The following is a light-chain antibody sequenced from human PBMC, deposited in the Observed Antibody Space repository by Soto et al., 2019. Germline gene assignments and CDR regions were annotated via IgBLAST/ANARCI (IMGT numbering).Light chain of an antibody. Sequence: DVQMTQSTSTLSGSVGDRVTIPFRASQTISSWLAWYQQKPGKAPKLLIYKASTLKSGVPSRFSGSGSGTEFTLTISSLQPDDFATYYCQHYNSYSEAFGQVTKVDIK. CDR2: KAS. V-gene: IGKV1-5*03. CDR3: QHYNSYSEA. CDR1: QTISSW. J-gene: IGKJ1*01.